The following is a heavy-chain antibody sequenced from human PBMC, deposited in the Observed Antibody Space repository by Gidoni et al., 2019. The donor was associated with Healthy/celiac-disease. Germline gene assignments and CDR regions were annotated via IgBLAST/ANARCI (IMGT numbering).Heavy chain of an antibody. CDR2: INHSGST. Sequence: QMQLQQWGAGLLKPSATLSLTCAVYGGSFSGYYWSWIRQPPGKGLEWIGEINHSGSTNYNPSLKSRVTISVDTSKNQFSLKLSSVTAADTAVYYCARGGGRIQLPVDYWGQGTLVTVSS. V-gene: IGHV4-34*01. CDR3: ARGGGRIQLPVDY. CDR1: GGSFSGYY. D-gene: IGHD5-18*01. J-gene: IGHJ4*02.